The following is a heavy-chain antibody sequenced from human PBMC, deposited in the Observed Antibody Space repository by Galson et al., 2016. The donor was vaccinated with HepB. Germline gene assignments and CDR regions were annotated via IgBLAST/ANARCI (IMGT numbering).Heavy chain of an antibody. J-gene: IGHJ4*02. CDR2: FDPGDGET. CDR3: ATGPVSFDY. V-gene: IGHV1-24*01. CDR1: GCTLTELS. Sequence: SVKVSCKVSGCTLTELSMHWVRQAPAKGLEWMGGFDPGDGETIYAQKFQGRVTMSEDTSTDTAYMELSSLRSEDTAVYYCATGPVSFDYWGQGTLVTVSS.